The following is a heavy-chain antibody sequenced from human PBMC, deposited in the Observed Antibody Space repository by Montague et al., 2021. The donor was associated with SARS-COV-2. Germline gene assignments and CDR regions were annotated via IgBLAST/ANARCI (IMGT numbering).Heavy chain of an antibody. CDR2: IYSGGSST. J-gene: IGHJ6*02. CDR3: EKDELIDYGSGSDYYYYGMDV. CDR1: GFKFSSYA. D-gene: IGHD3-10*01. Sequence: SLRPSCAASGFKFSSYAMSWVRQAQGKGLEWVSVIYSGGSSTYYADSVKGRYNISRDNSKNTLYLQMNSQRAEDTAVYYCEKDELIDYGSGSDYYYYGMDVWGQGTTVTVSS. V-gene: IGHV3-23*03.